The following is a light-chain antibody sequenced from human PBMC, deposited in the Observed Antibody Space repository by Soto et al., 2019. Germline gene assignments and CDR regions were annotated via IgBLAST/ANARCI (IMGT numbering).Light chain of an antibody. CDR3: QHTTDFT. V-gene: IGKV1-5*01. J-gene: IGKJ2*01. CDR1: SSSKW. Sequence: DIQMTQSPSTLAASVGDTVTMTCRSSSKWFAWYQKKPGKAPKLLINDVSNLERGVPPRFSGSTSGAESTLTITGLQPDDLGTYYCQHTTDFTFGQGTKVEIK. CDR2: DVS.